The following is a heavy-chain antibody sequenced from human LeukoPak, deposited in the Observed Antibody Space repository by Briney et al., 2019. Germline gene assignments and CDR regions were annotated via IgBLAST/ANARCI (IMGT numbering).Heavy chain of an antibody. CDR3: AKPYSGTFYSFDS. Sequence: KSGGSLRLSCAASGFTFSSYSMNWVRQAPGKGLEWVSSISSSSSYIYYADSVKGRFTISRDNAKNSLYLQMNSLSAEDTAVYYCAKPYSGTFYSFDSWGQGALVTVPS. CDR2: ISSSSSYI. V-gene: IGHV3-21*01. D-gene: IGHD1-26*01. J-gene: IGHJ4*02. CDR1: GFTFSSYS.